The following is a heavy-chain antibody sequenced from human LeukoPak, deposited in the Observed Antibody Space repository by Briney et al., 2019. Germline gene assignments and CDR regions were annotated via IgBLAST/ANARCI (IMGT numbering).Heavy chain of an antibody. CDR3: ATDSDALTGYYKANDAFDI. CDR2: FDPEDGET. J-gene: IGHJ3*02. Sequence: ASVKVSCKVSGYTLTELSMHWVRQAPGKGLEWMGGFDPEDGETIYAQKFQGRVTMTEDTSTDTAYMELSSLRSEDTAVYYCATDSDALTGYYKANDAFDIWGQGTMVTVSS. V-gene: IGHV1-24*01. CDR1: GYTLTELS. D-gene: IGHD3-9*01.